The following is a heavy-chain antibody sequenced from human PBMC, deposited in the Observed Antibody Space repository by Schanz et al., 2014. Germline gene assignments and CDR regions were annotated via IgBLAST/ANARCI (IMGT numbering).Heavy chain of an antibody. CDR2: ISRSSSTI. D-gene: IGHD1-26*01. V-gene: IGHV3-48*01. CDR1: AFIFRSYS. Sequence: EAQLVESGGGLVQPGGSLRLSCAASAFIFRSYSMHWVRQAPGKGLEWVSYISRSSSTIYYADSVRGRFTISRDNAKNSLYLQMNSLRAEDTAVYYCARDSGSHYLVDYWGQGTLVTVSS. CDR3: ARDSGSHYLVDY. J-gene: IGHJ4*02.